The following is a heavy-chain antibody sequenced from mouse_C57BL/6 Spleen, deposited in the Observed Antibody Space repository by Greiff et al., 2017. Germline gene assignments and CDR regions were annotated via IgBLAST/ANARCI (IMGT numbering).Heavy chain of an antibody. D-gene: IGHD6-1*01. J-gene: IGHJ1*03. CDR1: GYAFTNYL. Sequence: QVQLQQSGAELVRPGTSVKVSCKASGYAFTNYLIEWVKQRPGQGLEWIGMINPGGGGTNYNEKFKGKATLTEDKASSTAYMQLSSLTSEDSAVYFCARSSSAGYWYFDVWGTGTTVTVSS. CDR2: INPGGGGT. CDR3: ARSSSAGYWYFDV. V-gene: IGHV1-54*01.